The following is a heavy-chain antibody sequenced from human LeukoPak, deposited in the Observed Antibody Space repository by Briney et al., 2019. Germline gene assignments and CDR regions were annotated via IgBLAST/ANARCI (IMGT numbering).Heavy chain of an antibody. CDR2: ISAYNGNT. J-gene: IGHJ6*02. Sequence: GASVKVSCKASGYTFTSYGISWVRQAPGQGLEWMGWISAYNGNTNYAQKLQGRVTMTTDASTSTAYMELRSLRSDDTAVYYCARGQGSGWYGRDYGMDVWGQGTTVTVSS. V-gene: IGHV1-18*01. CDR1: GYTFTSYG. CDR3: ARGQGSGWYGRDYGMDV. D-gene: IGHD6-19*01.